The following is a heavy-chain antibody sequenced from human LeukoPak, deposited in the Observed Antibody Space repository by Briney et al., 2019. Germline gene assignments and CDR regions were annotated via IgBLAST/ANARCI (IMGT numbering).Heavy chain of an antibody. CDR1: GFTFSSYA. CDR2: ISYDGSNK. D-gene: IGHD3-10*01. Sequence: GGSLRLSCAASGFTFSSYAMHWVRQAPGKGLEWVAVISYDGSNKYYADSVKGRFTISRDNSKNTLYLQMNSLRAEDTAVYYCARGGPYYYGSGSLNWFDPWGQGTLVTVSS. CDR3: ARGGPYYYGSGSLNWFDP. V-gene: IGHV3-30-3*01. J-gene: IGHJ5*02.